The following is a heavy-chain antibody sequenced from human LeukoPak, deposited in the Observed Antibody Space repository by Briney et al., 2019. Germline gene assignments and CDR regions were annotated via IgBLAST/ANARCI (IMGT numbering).Heavy chain of an antibody. Sequence: PGGSLRLSCAASGVTFSSYAMSWVRQAPGKGLEWVSAISGSGGSTYYADSVKGRFTISRDNSKNTLYLQMNSLRAEDTAVYYCAKDRLVLDSGDADDYWGQGTLVTVSS. D-gene: IGHD3-10*01. CDR1: GVTFSSYA. CDR2: ISGSGGST. J-gene: IGHJ4*02. CDR3: AKDRLVLDSGDADDY. V-gene: IGHV3-23*01.